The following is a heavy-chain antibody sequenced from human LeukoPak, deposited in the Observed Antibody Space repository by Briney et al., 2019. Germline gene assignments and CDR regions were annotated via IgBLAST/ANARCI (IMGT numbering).Heavy chain of an antibody. CDR3: TRATVVNDY. CDR2: ITTSGGST. V-gene: IGHV3-23*01. CDR1: GFTFSSYA. D-gene: IGHD2-2*01. Sequence: GGSLRLSCAASGFTFSSYAMSWVRQAPGEGLEWVSSITTSGGSTYYADSVKGRFTISRDNAKNTLYLQMNSLSAEDTAVYYCTRATVVNDYWGQGTLVTVSS. J-gene: IGHJ4*02.